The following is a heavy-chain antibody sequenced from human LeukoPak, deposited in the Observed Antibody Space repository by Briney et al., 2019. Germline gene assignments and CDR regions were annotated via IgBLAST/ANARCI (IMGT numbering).Heavy chain of an antibody. CDR3: AKGALQLLWFGEHHFHSHFDY. CDR2: ISGSGGST. Sequence: PGGSLRLSCAASGFTVGNNYMAWVRQVPGKGLEWVSAISGSGGSTYYADSVKGRFTISRDNSKNTLYLQMNSLRAEDTAVYYCAKGALQLLWFGEHHFHSHFDYWGQGTLVTVSS. CDR1: GFTVGNNY. J-gene: IGHJ4*02. D-gene: IGHD3-10*01. V-gene: IGHV3-23*01.